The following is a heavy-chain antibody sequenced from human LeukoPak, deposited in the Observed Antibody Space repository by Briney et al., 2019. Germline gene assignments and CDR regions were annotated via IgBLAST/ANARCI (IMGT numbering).Heavy chain of an antibody. CDR3: ARLEGSITIFGVLQGYFDY. D-gene: IGHD3-3*01. CDR2: IYYSGIT. Sequence: PSETLSLTCTVSGGSISSSSHYWGWIRQSPGKGLEWLGSIYYSGITYYNPSLMSRVTISVDTPKNQFSLRLSSVTAADTAVYFCARLEGSITIFGVLQGYFDYWGQGTLVTVSS. CDR1: GGSISSSSHY. J-gene: IGHJ4*02. V-gene: IGHV4-39*01.